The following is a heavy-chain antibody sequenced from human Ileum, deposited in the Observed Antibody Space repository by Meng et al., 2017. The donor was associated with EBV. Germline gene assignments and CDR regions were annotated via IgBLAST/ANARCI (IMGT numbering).Heavy chain of an antibody. J-gene: IGHJ5*02. CDR2: IFHSGHT. V-gene: IGHV4-34*02. CDR3: ARGREYTGQLDL. CDR1: GWFFNAYY. Sequence: QVTLGPGRGGLSKPLAPLSLPCVVSGWFFNAYYWTWIRQSPGGGLEWIGEIFHSGHTNYNPSLESRVSMSVATSKKQFSLLLSSVTAADSGLYFCARGREYTGQLDLWGLGTLVTVSS. D-gene: IGHD5-18*01.